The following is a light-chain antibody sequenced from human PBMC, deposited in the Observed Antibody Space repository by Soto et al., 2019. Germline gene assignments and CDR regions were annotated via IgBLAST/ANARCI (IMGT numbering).Light chain of an antibody. CDR3: QTWCSGIVV. CDR2: LNSDGSH. Sequence: QPVLTQSPSASASLGASVKLTCTLSSGHSNYAIAWHQQQSEKGPRYLMKLNSDGSHSKGDGIPDRFSGSSSGAERYLTISSLQSEDEADYYCQTWCSGIVVFGGATKLTVL. J-gene: IGLJ2*01. V-gene: IGLV4-69*01. CDR1: SGHSNYA.